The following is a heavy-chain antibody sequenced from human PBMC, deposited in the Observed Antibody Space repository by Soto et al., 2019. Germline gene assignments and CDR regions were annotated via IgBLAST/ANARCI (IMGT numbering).Heavy chain of an antibody. CDR2: IYYSGST. J-gene: IGHJ6*02. D-gene: IGHD2-2*01. Sequence: QLQLQESGPGLVKPSETLSLTCTVSGGSISSSNYYWGWIRQPPGKGLEWIGSIYYSGSTYYTPSLKSRVTISVDTSKNQFSLKLSSVTAADTAVYYCASLFHCSSTSCYYYYGMDVWGQGTTVTVSS. V-gene: IGHV4-39*01. CDR1: GGSISSSNYY. CDR3: ASLFHCSSTSCYYYYGMDV.